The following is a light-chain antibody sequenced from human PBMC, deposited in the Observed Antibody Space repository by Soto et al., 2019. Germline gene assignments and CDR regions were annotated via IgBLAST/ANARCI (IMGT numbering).Light chain of an antibody. CDR2: AAS. J-gene: IGKJ5*01. V-gene: IGKV1-8*01. CDR1: QGIGSY. Sequence: IRVTQSASSLSASTGDRVTITCRASQGIGSYLACYQQKPGKAPKLLIYAASTLQSGVPSRFSGSGSGTDFTLTISCLQSEDFATYYCPQYYSYPITFGQGTRLAVK. CDR3: PQYYSYPIT.